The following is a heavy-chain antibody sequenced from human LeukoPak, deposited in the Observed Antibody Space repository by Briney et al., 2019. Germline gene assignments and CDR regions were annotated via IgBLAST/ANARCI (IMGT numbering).Heavy chain of an antibody. CDR3: AKEGGDYDGGFLDY. V-gene: IGHV3-30*18. CDR2: ISYDGSNK. J-gene: IGHJ4*02. CDR1: GFTFSSYG. D-gene: IGHD4-17*01. Sequence: GGSLRLSCAASGFTFSSYGMHWVRQAPGKGLEWVAVISYDGSNKYYADSVKGRFTISRDNSKNTLYLQMNSLRAEDTAVYYCAKEGGDYDGGFLDYWGQGTLVTAS.